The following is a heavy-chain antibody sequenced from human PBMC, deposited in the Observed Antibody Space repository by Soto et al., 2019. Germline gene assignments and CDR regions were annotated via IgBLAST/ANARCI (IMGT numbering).Heavy chain of an antibody. J-gene: IGHJ3*02. CDR3: ARDGLSGGDAFDI. CDR2: MNYRVIT. V-gene: IGHV4-31*03. Sequence: QVQLQESGPGLLKPSQTLSLTCTVSGGSIRSDGYYWSWIRQRPGKGLEWIGYMNYRVITYYNPSLKSGLTISEDTSKNHFSRNLNSVTAADTAVYYCARDGLSGGDAFDIWGQGTMVVVSS. CDR1: GGSIRSDGYY. D-gene: IGHD3-10*01.